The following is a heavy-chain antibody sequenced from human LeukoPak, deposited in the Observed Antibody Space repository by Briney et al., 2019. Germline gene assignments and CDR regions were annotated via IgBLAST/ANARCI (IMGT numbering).Heavy chain of an antibody. J-gene: IGHJ4*02. Sequence: GGSLRLSCAASGFTFSSYWMHWVRHAPGKGLVWVSRINSDGSSISYADSVKGRFTISRDNAKKTLDLQMNSLRAEDSAVYYCATVRAVTRIDYWGQGTLVTVSS. V-gene: IGHV3-74*01. D-gene: IGHD5-18*01. CDR1: GFTFSSYW. CDR2: INSDGSSI. CDR3: ATVRAVTRIDY.